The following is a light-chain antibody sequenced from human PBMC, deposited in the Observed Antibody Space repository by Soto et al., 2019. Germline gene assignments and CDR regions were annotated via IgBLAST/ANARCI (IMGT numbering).Light chain of an antibody. V-gene: IGLV2-11*01. CDR1: SRDVGGYKY. CDR2: DVS. CDR3: CSYAGGYTLV. Sequence: QSALTQSRSVSGSPGQSVTISCTGTSRDVGGYKYVSWYQQYPGKVPKFMIYDVSKRPSGVPDRFSGSKSGNTASLTISGLQAEDEADYYCCSYAGGYTLVFGGGTKLTVL. J-gene: IGLJ2*01.